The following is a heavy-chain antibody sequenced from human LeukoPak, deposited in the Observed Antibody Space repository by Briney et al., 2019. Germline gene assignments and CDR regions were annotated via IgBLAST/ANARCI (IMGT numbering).Heavy chain of an antibody. J-gene: IGHJ4*02. CDR2: ISYDGSNK. V-gene: IGHV3-30*04. Sequence: PGRSLRLSCAASGFTFSNYVMHWVRQAPGRGLECVAVISYDGSNKYYADSVKGRFTISRDNSKNTLYLQMNSLRAEDTAVYYCARDPALYYDSSGYGGWGQGTLVTVSS. CDR1: GFTFSNYV. D-gene: IGHD3-22*01. CDR3: ARDPALYYDSSGYGG.